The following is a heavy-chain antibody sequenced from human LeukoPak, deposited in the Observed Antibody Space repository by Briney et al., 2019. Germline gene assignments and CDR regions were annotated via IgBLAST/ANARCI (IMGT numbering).Heavy chain of an antibody. CDR2: IYYSGST. CDR3: ARVGIAAAGSYYGMDV. J-gene: IGHJ6*02. D-gene: IGHD6-13*01. CDR1: GGSISSGDYY. Sequence: SETLSLTCTVSGGSISSGDYYWSWIRQPPGKGLEWIGYIYYSGSTYYNPSLESPVTISVDTSKNQFSLKLSSVTAADTAVYYCARVGIAAAGSYYGMDVWGQGTTVTVSS. V-gene: IGHV4-30-4*01.